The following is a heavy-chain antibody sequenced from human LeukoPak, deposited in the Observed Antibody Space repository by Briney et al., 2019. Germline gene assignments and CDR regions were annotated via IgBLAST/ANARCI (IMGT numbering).Heavy chain of an antibody. V-gene: IGHV3-7*03. CDR1: GLTFSSYW. CDR2: IKQDGSEK. J-gene: IGHJ6*04. Sequence: GGSLRLSCAASGLTFSSYWMSWVRQAPGKGLEWVANIKQDGSEKYYVDPVKGRFTISRDNAKNSLYLQMNSLRAEDTAVYYCARDLLYYYYGMDVWGKGTTVTVSS. CDR3: ARDLLYYYYGMDV. D-gene: IGHD2-8*02.